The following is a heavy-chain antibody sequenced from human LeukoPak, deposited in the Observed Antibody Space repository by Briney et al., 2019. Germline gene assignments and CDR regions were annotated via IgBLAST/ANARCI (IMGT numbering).Heavy chain of an antibody. CDR2: IYYSGST. V-gene: IGHV4-31*03. Sequence: SETLSLTCTVSGGSISSGGYYWSWIRQHPGKGLEWIGYIYYSGSTYYNPSLRSRVTISVDTSKNQFSLKLSSVTAADTAVYYCARVCSSTSCYLIFAFDIWDQGTMVTVSS. J-gene: IGHJ3*02. D-gene: IGHD2-2*01. CDR1: GGSISSGGYY. CDR3: ARVCSSTSCYLIFAFDI.